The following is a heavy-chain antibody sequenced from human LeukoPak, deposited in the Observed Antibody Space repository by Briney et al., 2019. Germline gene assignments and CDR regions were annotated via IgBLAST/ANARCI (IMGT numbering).Heavy chain of an antibody. J-gene: IGHJ5*02. CDR1: GFTFSSYS. CDR3: ARDLTYYPKNWFDP. V-gene: IGHV3-48*02. CDR2: ISSSSSTI. Sequence: PGGSLRLSCAASGFTFSSYSMNWVRQAPGKGLEWVSYISSSSSTIYYADSVKGRFTISRDNAKNSLYLQMNSLRDEDTAVYYCARDLTYYPKNWFDPWGQGTLVTVSS. D-gene: IGHD3-10*01.